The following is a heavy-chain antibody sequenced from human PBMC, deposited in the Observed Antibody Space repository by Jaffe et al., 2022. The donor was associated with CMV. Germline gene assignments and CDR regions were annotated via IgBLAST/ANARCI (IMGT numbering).Heavy chain of an antibody. CDR1: GFTFSSYS. D-gene: IGHD3-10*01. CDR3: ARGHPRARGVIGRFPDY. J-gene: IGHJ4*02. CDR2: ISSSSSTI. Sequence: EVQLVESGGGLVQPGGSLRLSCAASGFTFSSYSMNWVRQAPGKGLEWVSYISSSSSTIYYADSVKGRFTISRDNAKNSLYLQMNSLRDEDTAVYYCARGHPRARGVIGRFPDYWGQGTLVTVSS. V-gene: IGHV3-48*02.